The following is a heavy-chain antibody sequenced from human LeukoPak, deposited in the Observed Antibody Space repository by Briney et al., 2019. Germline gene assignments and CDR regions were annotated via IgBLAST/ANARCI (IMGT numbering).Heavy chain of an antibody. D-gene: IGHD3-3*01. Sequence: GGSLRLSCVASGFTFGKYWMSWVRQAPGKGLEWVANIKLDGSEKNYVDSVKGRFTISRDNTKNSLYLQMNSLRVEDTAVFYRARDQYDTWSRRGNFDSWGQGTLVIVSS. J-gene: IGHJ4*02. CDR2: IKLDGSEK. CDR3: ARDQYDTWSRRGNFDS. V-gene: IGHV3-7*03. CDR1: GFTFGKYW.